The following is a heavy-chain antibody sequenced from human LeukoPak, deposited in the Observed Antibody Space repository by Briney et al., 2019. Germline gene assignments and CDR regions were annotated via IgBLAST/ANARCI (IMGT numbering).Heavy chain of an antibody. D-gene: IGHD5-24*01. J-gene: IGHJ4*02. Sequence: GGSLRLSCAASGLTFSTNPIHWVRQAPGKGLEWVAVISYDGNAKYYADSVKGRFTISRDNPKNTLYLQMNSLRPEDTAVYYCARSPLDGYNYLDYWGQGTLVTVSS. CDR2: ISYDGNAK. V-gene: IGHV3-30*04. CDR3: ARSPLDGYNYLDY. CDR1: GLTFSTNP.